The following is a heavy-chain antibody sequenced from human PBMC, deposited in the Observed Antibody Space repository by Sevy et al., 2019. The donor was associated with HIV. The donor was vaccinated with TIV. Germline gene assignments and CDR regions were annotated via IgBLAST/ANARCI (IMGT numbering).Heavy chain of an antibody. D-gene: IGHD4-4*01. CDR1: EDTFTAYY. J-gene: IGHJ4*02. CDR3: VPRAVSDTGHYFDY. V-gene: IGHV1-2*02. Sequence: ASVKVSCKASEDTFTAYYMHWVRQAPGQGLEWMGWINPHSGGTNYAQKFQGRVTMTRDASITTAYMELSRLTSDDTAVYYCVPRAVSDTGHYFDYWGQGTLVTVSS. CDR2: INPHSGGT.